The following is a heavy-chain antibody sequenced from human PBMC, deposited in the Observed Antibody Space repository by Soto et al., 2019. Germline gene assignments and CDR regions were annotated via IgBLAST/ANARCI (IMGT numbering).Heavy chain of an antibody. D-gene: IGHD3-3*01. CDR2: IIPIFGTT. J-gene: IGHJ5*02. V-gene: IGHV1-69*06. CDR3: ARGSVPLRSNTGFDP. Sequence: GASVKVSCKASGGTFRRYAIRWVRQAPGQGLEWMGGIIPIFGTTNYAQKFQGRVTITADKSTSTAYMELSSLRSEDTAVYYCARGSVPLRSNTGFDPWGQGTLVTVSS. CDR1: GGTFRRYA.